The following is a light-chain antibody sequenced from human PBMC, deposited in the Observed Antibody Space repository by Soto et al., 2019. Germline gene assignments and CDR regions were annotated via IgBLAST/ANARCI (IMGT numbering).Light chain of an antibody. Sequence: EIVLTQSPGTLSLSPGERATLSCRASQSVSSSYLAWYQQKPGQAPRLLIYSASTRATGIPDRFSGSGSGTHFTLTISRLEPEDFAVYYCQQHGRSPPFTFGPGTKVDIK. CDR2: SAS. CDR1: QSVSSSY. J-gene: IGKJ3*01. V-gene: IGKV3-20*01. CDR3: QQHGRSPPFT.